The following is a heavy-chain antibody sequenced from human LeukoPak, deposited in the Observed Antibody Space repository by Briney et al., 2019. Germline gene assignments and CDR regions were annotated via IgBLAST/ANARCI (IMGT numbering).Heavy chain of an antibody. J-gene: IGHJ4*02. CDR3: ARPSMVQGTNIAAFDS. Sequence: GGSLRLSCAASGFTINICGMSWVRQAPAKGLEWVSYISSSSAVYYADSVKGRFPISRDNAKNSLYLQMNSLRDEDTAVYYCARPSMVQGTNIAAFDSWGQGTLVTVSS. V-gene: IGHV3-48*02. D-gene: IGHD3-10*01. CDR1: GFTINICG. CDR2: ISSSSAV.